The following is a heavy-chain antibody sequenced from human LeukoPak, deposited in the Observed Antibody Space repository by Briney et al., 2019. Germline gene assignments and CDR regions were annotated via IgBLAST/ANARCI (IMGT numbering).Heavy chain of an antibody. CDR3: ARQDCSGGSCYLDC. J-gene: IGHJ4*02. V-gene: IGHV3-30*04. Sequence: GGSLRLSCAASGFTFSSYAMHWVRQAPGKGLEWVAVISHDGRNKYYADSVKGRFTISRDDSKNTLYLQMNSLRAEDTAAYYCARQDCSGGSCYLDCWGQGTLVTVSS. CDR1: GFTFSSYA. CDR2: ISHDGRNK. D-gene: IGHD2-15*01.